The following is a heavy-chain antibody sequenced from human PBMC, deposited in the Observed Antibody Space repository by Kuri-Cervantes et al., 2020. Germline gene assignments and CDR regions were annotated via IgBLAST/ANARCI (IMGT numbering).Heavy chain of an antibody. D-gene: IGHD3-10*01. J-gene: IGHJ4*02. Sequence: GESLKISCAASGFTFSSYGMHWVRQAPGKGLEWVAVISYDGSNKYYADSVKGRFTISRDNSKNTLYLQMNSLRAEDTAVYYCAKDPNYYGSGPFDYWGQGTLVTVSS. CDR1: GFTFSSYG. CDR2: ISYDGSNK. V-gene: IGHV3-30*18. CDR3: AKDPNYYGSGPFDY.